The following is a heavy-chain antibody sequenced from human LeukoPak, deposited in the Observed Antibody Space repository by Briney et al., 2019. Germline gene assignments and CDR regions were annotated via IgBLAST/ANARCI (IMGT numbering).Heavy chain of an antibody. CDR2: ITNDGSST. J-gene: IGHJ4*02. CDR3: ATPQGGNPAY. Sequence: GGSLRLSCAASGLTFSSRWMHWVRQAPGKGLVWVSRITNDGSSTTYADSVNGRFTISRDNAKNMLYLQVNSLRAEDTAVYYCATPQGGNPAYWGQGTLVTVSS. V-gene: IGHV3-74*01. CDR1: GLTFSSRW. D-gene: IGHD1-14*01.